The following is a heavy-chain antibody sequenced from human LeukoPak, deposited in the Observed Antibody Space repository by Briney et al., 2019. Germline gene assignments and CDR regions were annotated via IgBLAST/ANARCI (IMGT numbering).Heavy chain of an antibody. CDR3: AKSPSSRGGGFYYYYMDV. CDR1: GFTFDDYA. CDR2: ISWDGGNT. D-gene: IGHD6-19*01. V-gene: IGHV3-43D*03. J-gene: IGHJ6*03. Sequence: PGGSLRLSCAASGFTFDDYAMHWVRQAPGKGLEWVSLISWDGGNTYYADSMKGRFTISRDNSKNSLYLQINNLRPEDTALYYCAKSPSSRGGGFYYYYMDVWGKGTTVTVSS.